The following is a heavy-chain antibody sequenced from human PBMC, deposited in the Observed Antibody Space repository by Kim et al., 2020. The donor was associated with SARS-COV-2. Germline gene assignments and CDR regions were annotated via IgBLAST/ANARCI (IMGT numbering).Heavy chain of an antibody. J-gene: IGHJ6*02. D-gene: IGHD2-2*01. CDR3: ASGVVPAAIYYYYGMDV. CDR2: INPNSGGT. V-gene: IGHV1-2*06. CDR1: GYTFTGYY. Sequence: ASVKVSCKASGYTFTGYYMHWVRQAPGQGLEWMGRINPNSGGTNYAQKFQGRVTMTRDTSISTAYMELSRLRSDDTAVYYCASGVVPAAIYYYYGMDVWGQGTTVTVSS.